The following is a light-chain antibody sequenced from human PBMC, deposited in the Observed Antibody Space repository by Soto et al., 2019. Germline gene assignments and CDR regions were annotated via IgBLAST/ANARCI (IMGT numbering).Light chain of an antibody. V-gene: IGKV3-15*01. CDR2: GAS. CDR1: QSVSSN. CDR3: QQYNNWPFT. J-gene: IGKJ3*01. Sequence: EIVMTQSPATLSVSPGERATLSCRASQSVSSNLAWYQQKPGQAPRLLIYGASTRATGIPARFSGSGSGTEFTLTTSSLHSGDFAVYYCQQYNNWPFTFGPGTKVDIK.